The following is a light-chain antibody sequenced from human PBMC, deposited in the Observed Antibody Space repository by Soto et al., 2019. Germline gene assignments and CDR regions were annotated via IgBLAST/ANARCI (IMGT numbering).Light chain of an antibody. CDR1: QSISSS. J-gene: IGKJ1*01. CDR3: QQSYSTPRT. V-gene: IGKV1-39*01. CDR2: AAS. Sequence: DIQMTQSPSSLSASVGDRATITCRASQSISSSLIWYQQKPGKAPKFLIYAASSLQSGVPSRFSGSGSGTDFTLTISSLQPEDFATYYCQQSYSTPRTFGQGTKVDIK.